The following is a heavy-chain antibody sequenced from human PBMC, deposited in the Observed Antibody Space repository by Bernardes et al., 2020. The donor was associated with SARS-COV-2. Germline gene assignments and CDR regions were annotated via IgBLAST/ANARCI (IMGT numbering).Heavy chain of an antibody. J-gene: IGHJ4*02. D-gene: IGHD2-2*01. CDR1: GFTFSSYA. V-gene: IGHV3-23*01. Sequence: GGSLRLSCAASGFTFSSYAMSWVRQAPGKGLEWVSAISGSGVSTYYADAVKGRFPISRDNSKNTLYLQLNSLRAEDTAVYYCPKDREYQLLSNYFDDWGQGTLVTVSS. CDR2: ISGSGVST. CDR3: PKDREYQLLSNYFDD.